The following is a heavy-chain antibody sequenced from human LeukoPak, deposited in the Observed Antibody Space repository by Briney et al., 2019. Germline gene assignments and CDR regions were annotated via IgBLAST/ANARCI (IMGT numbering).Heavy chain of an antibody. CDR1: GYTFTSYA. Sequence: ASVKVSCKASGYTFTSYAMHWVRQAPGQRLEWMGWINAGNGNTKYSQKFQGRVTITRDTSASTAYMELSSLRSEDTAVYYCARSLRITMVRGTFDYWGQGTLVTVSS. CDR3: ARSLRITMVRGTFDY. CDR2: INAGNGNT. J-gene: IGHJ4*02. V-gene: IGHV1-3*01. D-gene: IGHD3-10*01.